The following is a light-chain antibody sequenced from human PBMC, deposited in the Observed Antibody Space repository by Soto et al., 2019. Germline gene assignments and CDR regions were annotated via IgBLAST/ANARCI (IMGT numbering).Light chain of an antibody. J-gene: IGLJ7*01. CDR1: SSDVGSYNL. CDR2: DGS. Sequence: QSALTQPASVSGSPGQSITISCTGTSSDVGSYNLVSWYQQHPGKAPKLMIYDGSKRPSGVSNRFSGSKSGNTASLTISGLQAEDEAYYYCCSYAGSVAVFGGGTQLTVL. V-gene: IGLV2-23*01. CDR3: CSYAGSVAV.